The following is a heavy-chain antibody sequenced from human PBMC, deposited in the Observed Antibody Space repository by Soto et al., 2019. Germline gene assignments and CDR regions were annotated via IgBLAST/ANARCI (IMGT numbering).Heavy chain of an antibody. CDR2: ISPHNGNT. J-gene: IGHJ6*02. CDR1: GYTFTSYG. V-gene: IGHV1-18*04. Sequence: QVQLVQSGTEVKRPGASVKVSCKASGYTFTSYGITWVRQAPGQGLEWMGWISPHNGNTHYAQRLQGRVTMTTDTSTTTAYLELRSLRSDDTAVYYCASAPSIIGYGMDVWGQGTTVTVSS. CDR3: ASAPSIIGYGMDV. D-gene: IGHD3-16*01.